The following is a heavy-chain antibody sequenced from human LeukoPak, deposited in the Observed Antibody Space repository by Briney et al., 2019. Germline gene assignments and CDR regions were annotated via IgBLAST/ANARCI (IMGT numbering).Heavy chain of an antibody. Sequence: ASVKVFCKVSGYTLTELSMHWVRQAPGKGLEWMGGFDPEDGETIYAQKFQGRVTMTEDTSTDTAYMELSSLRSEDTAVYYCATLGYCSSTSCYGYWGQGTLVTVSS. V-gene: IGHV1-24*01. D-gene: IGHD2-2*01. J-gene: IGHJ4*02. CDR3: ATLGYCSSTSCYGY. CDR1: GYTLTELS. CDR2: FDPEDGET.